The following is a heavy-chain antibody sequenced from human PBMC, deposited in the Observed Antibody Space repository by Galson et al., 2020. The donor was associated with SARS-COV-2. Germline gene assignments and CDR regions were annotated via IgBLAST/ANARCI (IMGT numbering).Heavy chain of an antibody. D-gene: IGHD1-26*01. CDR2: ISTDGSNS. Sequence: WGSLRLSCAASGFTFSNYVMHWVRHAPGQGPEWVAVISTDGSNSFYADSLKGRFTISRDNSTSTLYLQINSLRAEDTAVYYCARGGEWELPDYFDYGGQGTLVSVS. J-gene: IGHJ4*02. CDR3: ARGGEWELPDYFDY. CDR1: GFTFSNYV. V-gene: IGHV3-30*04.